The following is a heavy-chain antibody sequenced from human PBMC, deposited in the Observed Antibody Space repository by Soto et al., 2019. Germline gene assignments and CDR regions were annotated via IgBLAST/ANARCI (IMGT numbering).Heavy chain of an antibody. J-gene: IGHJ4*02. D-gene: IGHD1-1*01. CDR1: GFMFSNHG. CDR2: IWSDGNNR. Sequence: QVQLVESGGGVVQPGRSLRLSCAASGFMFSNHGMHWVRQAPGKGLEWVAVIWSDGNNRYYADSVKGRFTISRANSKNTVYLQMNSRRAEDTAVYYCVRGDNWNDEASDYWGQGTLVTVSS. CDR3: VRGDNWNDEASDY. V-gene: IGHV3-33*01.